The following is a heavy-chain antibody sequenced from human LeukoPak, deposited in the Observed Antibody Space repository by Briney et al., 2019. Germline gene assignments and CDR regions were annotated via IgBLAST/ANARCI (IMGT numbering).Heavy chain of an antibody. CDR3: ARRLRFLKWRTEYYFDY. V-gene: IGHV5-51*01. Sequence: GESLKISCKGSGYSFTSYWIGWVRQMPGKGLEWMGIIYPGDSDTRYSPSFQGQVTISADKSISTAYLQWSSLKASDTAMYYCARRLRFLKWRTEYYFDYWGQGTLVTVSS. D-gene: IGHD3-3*01. CDR1: GYSFTSYW. CDR2: IYPGDSDT. J-gene: IGHJ4*02.